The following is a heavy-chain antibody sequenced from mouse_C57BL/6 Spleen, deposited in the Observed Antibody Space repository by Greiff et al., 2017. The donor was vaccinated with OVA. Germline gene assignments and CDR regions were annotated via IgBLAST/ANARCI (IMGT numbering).Heavy chain of an antibody. CDR3: ARGGYGNYDAMDY. D-gene: IGHD2-1*01. J-gene: IGHJ4*01. CDR2: IYPSDSET. Sequence: QVQLQQPGAELVRPGSSVKLSCKASGYTFTSYWMDWVKQRPGQGLEWIGNIYPSDSETHYNQKFKDKATLTVDKSSSTAYMQLSSLTSEDSAVYYCARGGYGNYDAMDYWDQGTSVTVSS. V-gene: IGHV1-61*01. CDR1: GYTFTSYW.